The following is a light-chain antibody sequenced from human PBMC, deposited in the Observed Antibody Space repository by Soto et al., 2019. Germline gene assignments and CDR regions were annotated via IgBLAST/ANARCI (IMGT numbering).Light chain of an antibody. Sequence: QSVLTQPASVSGSPGQSITISCTGTSSDVGDYDYVSWYQQHPGKAPKLMISEVSDRPSGVSNRFSGSKSGNTASLTISGLQAEDESDYYCSSYTSGRTLFGGGTKVTVL. CDR2: EVS. CDR3: SSYTSGRTL. J-gene: IGLJ2*01. V-gene: IGLV2-14*01. CDR1: SSDVGDYDY.